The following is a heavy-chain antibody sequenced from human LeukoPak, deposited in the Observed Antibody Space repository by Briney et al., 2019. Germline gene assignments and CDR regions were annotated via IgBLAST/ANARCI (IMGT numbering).Heavy chain of an antibody. Sequence: PGGSLRLSCAASGFTFSDYYMSWIRQAPGKGLEWVSYISSSGSTTYSADSVKGRFTISRDNAKTPLHLHMTSLRAEDTAVYYCARPGNSGWSQTKAGVGGYYYGIDVWSRGSTVTVP. CDR3: ARPGNSGWSQTKAGVGGYYYGIDV. D-gene: IGHD5-12*01. V-gene: IGHV3-11*04. CDR2: ISSSGSTT. CDR1: GFTFSDYY. J-gene: IGHJ6*02.